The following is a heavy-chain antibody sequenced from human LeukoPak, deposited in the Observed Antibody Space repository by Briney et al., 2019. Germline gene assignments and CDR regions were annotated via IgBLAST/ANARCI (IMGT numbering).Heavy chain of an antibody. D-gene: IGHD1-7*01. V-gene: IGHV5-51*01. CDR3: AREGTTGGYYDY. Sequence: GESLKISCKVSGYLFIRYWIGWVRQTPGKGLEWMGIIHPGDSDTKYSPSFQGQITISADKSISTAYLQWSSLKASDSAMYYCAREGTTGGYYDYWGQGTLVTVSS. J-gene: IGHJ4*02. CDR1: GYLFIRYW. CDR2: IHPGDSDT.